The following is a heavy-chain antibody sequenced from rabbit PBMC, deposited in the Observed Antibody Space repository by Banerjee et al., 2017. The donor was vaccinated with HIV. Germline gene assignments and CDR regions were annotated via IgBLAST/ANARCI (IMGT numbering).Heavy chain of an antibody. Sequence: QQQLEESGGGLVKPGGTLTLSCKASGLDFSSSVYMCWVRQAPGKGLEWIACIYVGSSGSTYYASWAKGRFTISKTSSTTVTLQMTSLTAADTATYFCARSYYGGSTDPIAFNLWGQGTLVTVS. V-gene: IGHV1S45*01. CDR2: IYVGSSGST. CDR1: GLDFSSSVY. CDR3: ARSYYGGSTDPIAFNL. D-gene: IGHD4-2*01. J-gene: IGHJ4*01.